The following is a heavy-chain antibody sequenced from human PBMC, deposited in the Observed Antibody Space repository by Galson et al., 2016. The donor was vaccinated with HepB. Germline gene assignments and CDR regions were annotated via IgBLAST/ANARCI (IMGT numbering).Heavy chain of an antibody. Sequence: SLRLSCAASGFIFSTYSMNWVRQAPGKGLEWVSSISTTSIHIYYADSLRGRFTISRDNAKKSLYLQMNSLRAEDTAVYYCARDLYDSGSSPIDYWGLGTLVTVSS. V-gene: IGHV3-21*03. J-gene: IGHJ4*02. CDR1: GFIFSTYS. D-gene: IGHD3-10*01. CDR2: ISTTSIHI. CDR3: ARDLYDSGSSPIDY.